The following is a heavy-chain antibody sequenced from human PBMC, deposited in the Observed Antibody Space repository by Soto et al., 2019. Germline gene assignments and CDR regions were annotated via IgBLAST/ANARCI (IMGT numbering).Heavy chain of an antibody. CDR3: ASSSGTHDAFDI. V-gene: IGHV3-33*01. J-gene: IGHJ3*02. CDR1: GFTFSSYG. Sequence: GGSLRLSCAASGFTFSSYGMHWVRQAPGKGLEWVAVIWYDGSNKYYADSVKGRFTISRDNSKNTLYLQMNSLRAEDTAVYYCASSSGTHDAFDIWGQGTMVTVSS. CDR2: IWYDGSNK. D-gene: IGHD1-26*01.